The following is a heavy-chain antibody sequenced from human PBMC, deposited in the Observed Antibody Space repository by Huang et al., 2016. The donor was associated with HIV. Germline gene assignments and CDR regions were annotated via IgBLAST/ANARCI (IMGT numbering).Heavy chain of an antibody. V-gene: IGHV3-7*01. CDR1: GFTFRSYW. CDR3: ARGFQAKPGDY. J-gene: IGHJ4*02. CDR2: INLDGSEG. Sequence: EVHLVESGGGLVRPGRSLRFSCAASGFTFRSYWMNWVRQAPGRGLEWVANINLDGSEGFYVDSVRGRFSISRDNGNNSVSLHLNSLKPEDTGIYYCARGFQAKPGDYWGQGALFIVSS.